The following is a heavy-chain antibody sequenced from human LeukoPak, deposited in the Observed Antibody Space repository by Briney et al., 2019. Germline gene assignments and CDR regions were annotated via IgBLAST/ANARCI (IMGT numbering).Heavy chain of an antibody. D-gene: IGHD6-19*01. CDR2: INHSGST. V-gene: IGHV4-34*01. CDR3: ARAAVARRPLDV. CDR1: GGSFSGYY. Sequence: SETLSLTCAVYGGSFSGYYWSWIGQPPGKGLEWIGEINHSGSTNYNPSLKSRVTISVDTSKNQFSLKLSSVTAADTAVYYCARAAVARRPLDVWGKGTTVTVSS. J-gene: IGHJ6*04.